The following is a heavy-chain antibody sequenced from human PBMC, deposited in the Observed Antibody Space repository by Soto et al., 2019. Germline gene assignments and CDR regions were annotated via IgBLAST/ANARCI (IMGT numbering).Heavy chain of an antibody. J-gene: IGHJ4*02. CDR1: GGSISSYY. Sequence: SETLSLTCTVSGGSISSYYWSWIRQPPGKGLEWIGYIYYSGSTNYNPSLKSRVTISVDTSKNQFSLKLSSVTAVDTAVYYCARVGPRNDYGDYPFDYWGQGTLVTVSS. CDR2: IYYSGST. V-gene: IGHV4-59*01. D-gene: IGHD4-17*01. CDR3: ARVGPRNDYGDYPFDY.